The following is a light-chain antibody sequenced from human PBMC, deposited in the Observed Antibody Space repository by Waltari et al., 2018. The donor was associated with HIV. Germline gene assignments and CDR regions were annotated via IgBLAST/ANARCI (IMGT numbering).Light chain of an antibody. CDR2: TAS. Sequence: DMQLTQSQSFLSASVGYRVTITSRSSHVISSLLAWYQQKSGTATKLLIYTASTLQSGVPSRFSGSGSGTEFTLTISNLQPEDFATYYCQQLNSYPITFGQGTRLDIK. V-gene: IGKV1-9*01. J-gene: IGKJ5*01. CDR3: QQLNSYPIT. CDR1: HVISSL.